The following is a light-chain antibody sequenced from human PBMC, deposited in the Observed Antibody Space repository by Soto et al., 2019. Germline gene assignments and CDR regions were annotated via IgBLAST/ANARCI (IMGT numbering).Light chain of an antibody. Sequence: EIVMTQSPATLSVSPGEGATVSCRASQSVSSNLAWYQQKPGQAPRLLIYGASTRATGIPARFSGSGSGTEFTLTISSLXSXXFAVYYCQQYDKWPPSNTFGQGTKLEIK. CDR1: QSVSSN. V-gene: IGKV3-15*01. J-gene: IGKJ2*01. CDR3: QQYDKWPPSNT. CDR2: GAS.